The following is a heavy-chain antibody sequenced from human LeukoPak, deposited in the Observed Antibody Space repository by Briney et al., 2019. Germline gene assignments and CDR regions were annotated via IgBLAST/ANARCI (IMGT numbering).Heavy chain of an antibody. D-gene: IGHD3-3*01. CDR1: GLTVSSNY. V-gene: IGHV3-53*01. CDR3: ANADDFWSDAYFDY. CDR2: IYSGGST. Sequence: GGSLRLSCAASGLTVSSNYMTWVRQAPGKGLEWVSVIYSGGSTYYADSVKGRFTISRDNSKNTLYLQMNSLRAEDTAVYYCANADDFWSDAYFDYWGQGTLVTVSS. J-gene: IGHJ4*02.